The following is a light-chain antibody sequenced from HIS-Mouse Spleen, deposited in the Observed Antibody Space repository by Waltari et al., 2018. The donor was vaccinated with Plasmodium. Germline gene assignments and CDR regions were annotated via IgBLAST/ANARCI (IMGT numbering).Light chain of an antibody. CDR1: QSVSSN. CDR2: GAS. CDR3: QQYNNWSFT. J-gene: IGKJ3*01. Sequence: EIVMTQSPATLSVSPGERATLSCRASQSVSSNLAWYQQKPGQAPRHLSYGASPRATGIPARFSGSGSVTECTLTSSSLQSEDFAVDYCQQYNNWSFTFGPGTKVDIK. V-gene: IGKV3-15*01.